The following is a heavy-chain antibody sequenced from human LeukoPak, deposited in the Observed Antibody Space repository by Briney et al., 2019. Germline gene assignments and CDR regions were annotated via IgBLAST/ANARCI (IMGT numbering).Heavy chain of an antibody. CDR1: GYSFSTYW. D-gene: IGHD1-14*01. V-gene: IGHV5-51*01. CDR2: IYPGDSNT. CDR3: ASPAGITSNDPFDI. Sequence: GESLKISCKGSGYSFSTYWIGWVRQMPGKGLEWMGIIYPGDSNTRYSPSFQGQVTISADKSISTAYLQWSSLKASDTAMYYCASPAGITSNDPFDIWGQGTMVTVSS. J-gene: IGHJ3*02.